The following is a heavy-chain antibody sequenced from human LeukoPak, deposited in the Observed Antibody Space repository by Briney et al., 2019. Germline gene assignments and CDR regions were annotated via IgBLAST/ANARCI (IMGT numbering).Heavy chain of an antibody. CDR3: AKTTGSGRPALRY. CDR2: MRYDGSNK. J-gene: IGHJ4*02. Sequence: GGSLRLSCAASGFTFSSYGMHGVRQAPGKGLEGVAFMRYDGSNKYYADSVKGRFTISRDNSKNTLYLQMNSLRAEDTAVYYCAKTTGSGRPALRYWGQGTLVTVSS. V-gene: IGHV3-30*02. CDR1: GFTFSSYG. D-gene: IGHD3-10*01.